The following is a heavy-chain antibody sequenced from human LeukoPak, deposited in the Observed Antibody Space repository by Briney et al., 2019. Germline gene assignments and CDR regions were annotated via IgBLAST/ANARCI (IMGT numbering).Heavy chain of an antibody. CDR3: ARGVDRYDY. D-gene: IGHD3-22*01. J-gene: IGHJ4*02. V-gene: IGHV1-18*01. CDR1: AYTFTSYG. Sequence: ASVKLSCNASAYTFTSYGISWVRQAPGQGLEWMGWISAYNGNTNYAQKLQVRVTITTDTYTSKDYMELRILRPDAKAASYCARGVDRYDYWGQGTLVTVSS. CDR2: ISAYNGNT.